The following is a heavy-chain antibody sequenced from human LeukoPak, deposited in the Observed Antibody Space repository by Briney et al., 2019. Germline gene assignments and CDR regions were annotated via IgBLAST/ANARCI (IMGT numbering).Heavy chain of an antibody. J-gene: IGHJ4*02. V-gene: IGHV4-4*07. CDR1: GGSISTYY. Sequence: SETLSLTCTVSGGSISTYYWSWIRQPAGKGLEWIGRISTSGTTNYNPSLKSRVTMSLDTSKNQFSLKLSSVTAADTAVYYCASAYDSSGSEFDYWGQGTLVTVSS. D-gene: IGHD3-22*01. CDR2: ISTSGTT. CDR3: ASAYDSSGSEFDY.